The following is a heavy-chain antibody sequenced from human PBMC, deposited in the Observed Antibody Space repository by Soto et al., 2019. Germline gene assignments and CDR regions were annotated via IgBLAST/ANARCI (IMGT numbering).Heavy chain of an antibody. CDR3: ARDVRFLEWLSTARYYYYMDV. D-gene: IGHD3-3*01. J-gene: IGHJ6*03. V-gene: IGHV3-53*04. CDR2: IYSGGST. CDR1: GFTVSSNY. Sequence: PGGSLRLSCAASGFTVSSNYMSWVRQAPGKGLEWVSVIYSGGSTYYADSVKGRFTISRHNSKNTLYLQMNSLRAEDTAVYYCARDVRFLEWLSTARYYYYMDVWGKGTTVTVSS.